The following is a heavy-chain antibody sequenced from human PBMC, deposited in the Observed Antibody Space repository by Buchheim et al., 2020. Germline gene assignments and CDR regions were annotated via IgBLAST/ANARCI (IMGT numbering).Heavy chain of an antibody. CDR1: GGSISSGDYY. J-gene: IGHJ5*02. CDR3: ARGTLSSGWYGDPQKIVVTAVGGSFDP. CDR2: IYYSGST. Sequence: QVQLQESGPGLVKPSQTLSLTCTVSGGSISSGDYYWSWIRQPPGKGLEWIGYIYYSGSTYYNPSLKSRVTISVDTSKNQFSLKLSSVTAADTAVYYCARGTLSSGWYGDPQKIVVTAVGGSFDPWGQGTL. D-gene: IGHD6-19*01. V-gene: IGHV4-30-4*01.